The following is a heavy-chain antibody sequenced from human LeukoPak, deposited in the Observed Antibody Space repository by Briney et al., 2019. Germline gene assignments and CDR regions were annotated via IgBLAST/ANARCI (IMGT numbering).Heavy chain of an antibody. J-gene: IGHJ4*02. CDR1: GFTFSSYS. CDR2: IKSDGSSA. Sequence: GGSLRLSCAASGFTFSSYSMNWVRQAPGKGLVWVSRIKSDGSSASYADSVKGRFTISRDNAKNTLYLQMNSLRAEDTAVYYCARPVRPYTGDYGIDYWGQGTLVTVSS. V-gene: IGHV3-74*01. D-gene: IGHD4-17*01. CDR3: ARPVRPYTGDYGIDY.